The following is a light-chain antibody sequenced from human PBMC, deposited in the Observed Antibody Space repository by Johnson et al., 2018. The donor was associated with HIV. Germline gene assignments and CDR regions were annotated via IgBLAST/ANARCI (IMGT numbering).Light chain of an antibody. Sequence: QSVLTQPPSVSAAPGQKVTISCSGSSSDMGNYAVSWYQQLPGTAPKLLIYENNKRPSGIPDRFSGSNSGTSATLGITALQTGDGADYYCGTWDSSLSVPYVFGTGTKVTVL. J-gene: IGLJ1*01. CDR2: ENN. V-gene: IGLV1-51*02. CDR3: GTWDSSLSVPYV. CDR1: SSDMGNYA.